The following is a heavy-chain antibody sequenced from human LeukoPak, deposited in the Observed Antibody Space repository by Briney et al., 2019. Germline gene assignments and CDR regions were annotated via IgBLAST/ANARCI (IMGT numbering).Heavy chain of an antibody. Sequence: SETLSLTCTVSGGSIRSYYWSWIRQPPGKGLEWIGFIYYSGNTNYNPSLKSRVTISVDTSKNQFSLKLSSVTAADTAVYYCARDSGYSSSWEFDYWGQGTLVTVSS. CDR2: IYYSGNT. D-gene: IGHD6-13*01. CDR3: ARDSGYSSSWEFDY. CDR1: GGSIRSYY. J-gene: IGHJ4*02. V-gene: IGHV4-59*01.